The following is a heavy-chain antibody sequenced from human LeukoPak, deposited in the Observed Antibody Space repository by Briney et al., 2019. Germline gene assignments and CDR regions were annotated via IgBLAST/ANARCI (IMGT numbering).Heavy chain of an antibody. Sequence: SVKVSCKASGGTFSSYAISWVRQAPGQGLEWMGGIIPIFGTANYAQKFQGRVTITADESTSTAYMELSSLRSEDTAVYYCARDLEARGSGPNWFDPWGQGTLVTVSS. V-gene: IGHV1-69*13. CDR2: IIPIFGTA. J-gene: IGHJ5*02. CDR1: GGTFSSYA. D-gene: IGHD3-10*01. CDR3: ARDLEARGSGPNWFDP.